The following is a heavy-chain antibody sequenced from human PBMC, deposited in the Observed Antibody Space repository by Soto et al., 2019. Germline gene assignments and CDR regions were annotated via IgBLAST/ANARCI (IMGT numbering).Heavy chain of an antibody. CDR3: ARASGSSYWFDP. V-gene: IGHV1-18*01. CDR1: GYTFTSYG. J-gene: IGHJ5*02. D-gene: IGHD1-26*01. CDR2: ISAYTGNT. Sequence: QVQLVQSGAEVKKPGASVKVSCKASGYTFTSYGISWVRQAPGQWLEWMGWISAYTGNTNYAQKLQGRVTMTTDSSTSTVYMELRSLRSDDTAVYYCARASGSSYWFDPWGQGTLVTVSS.